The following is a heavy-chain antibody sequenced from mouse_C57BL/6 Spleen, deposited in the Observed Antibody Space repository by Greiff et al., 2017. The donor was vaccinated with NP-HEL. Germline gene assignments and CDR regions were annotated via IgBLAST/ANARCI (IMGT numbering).Heavy chain of an antibody. Sequence: QVQLQQPGAELVKPGASVKLSCKASGYTFPSYWLQWVKQRPGQGLEWIGEIDPSDSYTNYNQKFKGKATLTVDTSSTTASMQLRSLTSEGSAVYYCARGGGAMDYWGQGTSVTVSS. CDR1: GYTFPSYW. CDR3: ARGGGAMDY. V-gene: IGHV1-50*01. J-gene: IGHJ4*01. CDR2: IDPSDSYT.